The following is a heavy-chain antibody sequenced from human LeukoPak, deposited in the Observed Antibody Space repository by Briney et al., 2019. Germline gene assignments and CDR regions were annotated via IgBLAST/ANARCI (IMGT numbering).Heavy chain of an antibody. Sequence: GESLQISCKGSGYSFTSYWIGWVRQMPGKGLEWMGIIYPGDSDTRYSPSFQGQVTISADKSISTAYLQWSSLKASDTAMYYCARHGIAAAGTYYYYYMDVWGKGTTVTVSS. CDR2: IYPGDSDT. V-gene: IGHV5-51*01. CDR1: GYSFTSYW. J-gene: IGHJ6*03. D-gene: IGHD6-13*01. CDR3: ARHGIAAAGTYYYYYMDV.